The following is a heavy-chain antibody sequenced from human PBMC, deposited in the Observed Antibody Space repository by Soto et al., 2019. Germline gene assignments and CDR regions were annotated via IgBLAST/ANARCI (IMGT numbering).Heavy chain of an antibody. V-gene: IGHV4-30-4*01. CDR1: GGSISSGDYY. CDR2: IYYSGST. J-gene: IGHJ6*02. CDR3: AREGGSGGHYYYGMDV. D-gene: IGHD3-10*01. Sequence: PSETLSLTCTVSGGSISSGDYYWSWIRQPPGKGLEWIGYIYYSGSTYYNPSLKSRVTISVDTSKNQFSLKLSSVTAADTAVYYCAREGGSGGHYYYGMDVWGQGTTVTVSS.